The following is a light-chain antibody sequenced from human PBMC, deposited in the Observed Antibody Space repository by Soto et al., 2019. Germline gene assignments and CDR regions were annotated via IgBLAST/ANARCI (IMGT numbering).Light chain of an antibody. V-gene: IGLV2-8*01. CDR1: PSDVGGSNS. J-gene: IGLJ2*01. CDR3: SSYAPSDVV. CDR2: DVN. Sequence: QSALTQPPSASGSPGQSVTISCTGTPSDVGGSNSVSWYQPHPGKAPNLMIYDVNKRPSGVPDRFSGSKSGNTASLTVSGLQAADEAYYFCSSYAPSDVVFGGGTKVTVL.